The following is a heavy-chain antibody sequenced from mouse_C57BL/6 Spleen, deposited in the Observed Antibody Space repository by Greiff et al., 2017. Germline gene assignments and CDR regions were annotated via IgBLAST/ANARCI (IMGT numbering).Heavy chain of an antibody. Sequence: QVQLQQSGPGLVQPSQSLSITCTVSGFSLTCYGVHWVRQSPGKGLEWLGVIWSGGSTDYNAAFISRLSISYDNSKSQVFFKMNSLQADVTAIYYCAREGLITTVAFDYWGQGTTLTVSS. J-gene: IGHJ2*01. V-gene: IGHV2-2*01. CDR1: GFSLTCYG. D-gene: IGHD1-1*01. CDR3: AREGLITTVAFDY. CDR2: IWSGGST.